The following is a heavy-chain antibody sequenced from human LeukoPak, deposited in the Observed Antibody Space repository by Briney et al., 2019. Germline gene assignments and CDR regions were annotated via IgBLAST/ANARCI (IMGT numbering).Heavy chain of an antibody. CDR2: IYSTGSN. D-gene: IGHD1-26*01. J-gene: IGHJ6*02. V-gene: IGHV4-4*07. Sequence: SVTLSLTCTVSGGSISSYYWSWLRQPAGKGLEYIGRIYSTGSNNYNPSLKSRVTISVDTSKNQLSLKLSSVTAAGTAVYYCARGSLDYYYYGMDVWGQGTTVT. CDR3: ARGSLDYYYYGMDV. CDR1: GGSISSYY.